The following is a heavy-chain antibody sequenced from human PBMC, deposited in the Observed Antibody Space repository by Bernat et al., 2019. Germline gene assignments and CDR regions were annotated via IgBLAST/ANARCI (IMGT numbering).Heavy chain of an antibody. J-gene: IGHJ3*02. CDR3: ATVGQRYCDFWSGPDI. CDR1: GYSFTSYW. Sequence: EVQLVQSGAEVKKPGESLKISCKGSGYSFTSYWIGWVRQMPGKGLDWMGIIYPGDSDTRYSPSCQGQVTISADKSISTAYLQWSSQKASDTAMYYCATVGQRYCDFWSGPDIWGQGTMVTVSS. V-gene: IGHV5-51*01. CDR2: IYPGDSDT. D-gene: IGHD3-3*01.